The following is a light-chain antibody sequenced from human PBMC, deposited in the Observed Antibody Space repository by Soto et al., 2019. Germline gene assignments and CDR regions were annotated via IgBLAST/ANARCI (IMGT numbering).Light chain of an antibody. V-gene: IGKV1-17*03. CDR1: QGINNY. Sequence: DIQMTQSPSAVSASVGDRVTITCRASQGINNYLAWFQQKPGKAPKRLIYAASTLQTGVPSRFRVSGSGTEFTLTISSLQPEDFATYYCLQHNTSPLTFGGGTKVDIK. CDR3: LQHNTSPLT. J-gene: IGKJ4*01. CDR2: AAS.